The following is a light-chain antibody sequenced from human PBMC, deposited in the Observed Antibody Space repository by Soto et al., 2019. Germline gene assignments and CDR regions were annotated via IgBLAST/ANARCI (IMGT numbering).Light chain of an antibody. V-gene: IGKV3-15*01. CDR2: GAS. CDR3: QQHNQWPIT. Sequence: EIVLTQSPATLSLSHGGRATLSCRASQTINNNVAWYQLKDGQVPRLVIYGASTRATGIPARFSGSGSGTEFTLTINSLQSEDSAVYYCQQHNQWPITAGQGGRPAIK. CDR1: QTINNN. J-gene: IGKJ5*01.